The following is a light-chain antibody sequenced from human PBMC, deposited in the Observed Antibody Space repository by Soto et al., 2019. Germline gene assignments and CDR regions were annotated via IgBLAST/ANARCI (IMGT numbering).Light chain of an antibody. CDR3: QQYDNLPPVLT. CDR1: QDMSNY. Sequence: DIQMTQSPSSLSASVGHRVTITCQASQDMSNYLNWYQQKPGKAPKLLIYDASNLETGVPSRFSGSGSGTDFTFTISRLQPEDIATYYCQQYDNLPPVLTFGGGTKVEIK. CDR2: DAS. V-gene: IGKV1-33*01. J-gene: IGKJ4*01.